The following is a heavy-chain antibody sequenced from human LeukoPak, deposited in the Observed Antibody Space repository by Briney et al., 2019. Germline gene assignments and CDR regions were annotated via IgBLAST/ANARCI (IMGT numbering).Heavy chain of an antibody. CDR1: GFTFSDYY. Sequence: PGGSLRLSCTASGFTFSDYYMSWIRQPPGKGLEWIGEINHSGSTNYNPSLKSRVTISEDTSKNQFSLRLSSVTAADTAVYYCARGASVGLTSWGQGTLVTVSS. CDR3: ARGASVGLTS. D-gene: IGHD3-3*01. V-gene: IGHV4-34*01. CDR2: INHSGST. J-gene: IGHJ4*02.